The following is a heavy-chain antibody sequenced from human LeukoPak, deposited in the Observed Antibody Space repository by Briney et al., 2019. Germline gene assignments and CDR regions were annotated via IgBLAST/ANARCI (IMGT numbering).Heavy chain of an antibody. D-gene: IGHD3-16*01. Sequence: GGSLRLSCGASGFTFSKYWIYWVRQVPGKGLVWVSRFNSDGTSTSYADSVKGQFTISRDNSKNTVYLQMNSLRVDDTAVYYCAKDWGTSGDGSSFGFFDYWGQGALVTVSS. CDR3: AKDWGTSGDGSSFGFFDY. J-gene: IGHJ4*02. CDR1: GFTFSKYW. CDR2: FNSDGTST. V-gene: IGHV3-74*01.